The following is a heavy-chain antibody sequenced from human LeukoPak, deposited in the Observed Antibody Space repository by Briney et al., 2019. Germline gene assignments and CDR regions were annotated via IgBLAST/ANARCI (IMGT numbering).Heavy chain of an antibody. J-gene: IGHJ4*02. CDR3: AKENSGPYSPLGY. V-gene: IGHV3-23*01. CDR1: GFIFSSYA. CDR2: ISGSDGST. D-gene: IGHD1-26*01. Sequence: GGSLRLSCAASGFIFSSYAMNWVRQAPGKGLEWVSTISGSDGSTFYAGSVKGRFTISRDNSNSTLYLQTNSLRAEDTAVYYYAKENSGPYSPLGYWGQGTLVTVSS.